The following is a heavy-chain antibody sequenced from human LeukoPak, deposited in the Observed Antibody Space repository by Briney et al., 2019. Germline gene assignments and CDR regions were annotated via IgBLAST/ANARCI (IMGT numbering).Heavy chain of an antibody. CDR1: GGSISSGGYY. V-gene: IGHV4-39*01. CDR3: ARHGYCSGGSCPGYYGMDV. Sequence: SETLSLTCTVSGGSISSGGYYWSWIRQHPGKGLEWIGSIYYSGCTYYNPSLKSRVTISVDTSKNQFSLKLSSVTAADTAVYYCARHGYCSGGSCPGYYGMDVWGQGTTVTVSS. J-gene: IGHJ6*02. CDR2: IYYSGCT. D-gene: IGHD2-15*01.